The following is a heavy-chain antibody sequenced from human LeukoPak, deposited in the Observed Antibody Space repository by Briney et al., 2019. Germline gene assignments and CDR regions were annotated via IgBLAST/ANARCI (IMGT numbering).Heavy chain of an antibody. J-gene: IGHJ3*02. CDR3: ARSSKPKEGLLQRGPFDI. V-gene: IGHV4-61*02. CDR1: GGSISSGSYY. D-gene: IGHD3-3*01. Sequence: KPSQTLSLTCTVSGGSISSGSYYWSWIRQPAGKGLEWIGRIYTSGCTNYNPSLKSRVTISVDTSKNQFSLKLSSVTAADTAVYYCARSSKPKEGLLQRGPFDIWGQGTMVTVSS. CDR2: IYTSGCT.